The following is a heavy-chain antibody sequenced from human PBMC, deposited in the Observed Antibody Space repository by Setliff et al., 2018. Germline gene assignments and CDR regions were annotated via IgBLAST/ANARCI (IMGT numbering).Heavy chain of an antibody. CDR3: ARNSIGYYFDP. J-gene: IGHJ5*02. CDR1: GFTFTSYA. CDR2: ISDTGGNT. V-gene: IGHV3-23*01. Sequence: GGSLRLSCAASGFTFTSYAMNWVRQAPGKGLEWVSAISDTGGNTYHADSVKGRFTISRDNSKNTLYLQMIRLRAEDTAVYYCARNSIGYYFDPWGQGTLVTVSS. D-gene: IGHD3-22*01.